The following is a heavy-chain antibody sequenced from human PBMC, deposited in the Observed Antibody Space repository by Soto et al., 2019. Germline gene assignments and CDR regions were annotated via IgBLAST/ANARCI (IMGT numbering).Heavy chain of an antibody. CDR1: GFTVSSNY. D-gene: IGHD6-13*01. CDR2: IFSGGST. Sequence: EVQLVESGGGLVQPGGSLRLSCAASGFTVSSNYMSWVRQAPGKGLEWVSVIFSGGSTYYADSVKGRFTISRHNSKNTLNLQMNSLRAEDTAVYYCASLRGYSSSWKEGYFDLWGRGTLVTVSS. CDR3: ASLRGYSSSWKEGYFDL. V-gene: IGHV3-53*04. J-gene: IGHJ2*01.